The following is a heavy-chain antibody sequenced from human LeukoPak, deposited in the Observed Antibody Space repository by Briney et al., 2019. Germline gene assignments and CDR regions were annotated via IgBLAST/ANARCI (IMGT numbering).Heavy chain of an antibody. Sequence: QPGGSLRLSGAASXFTFSDYAMSWVRQAPGKGLEWVSGISGSGGTTYYADSVRGRFTISRDDSKNTLYLQMNSVRVEDTAVYYCARSERGFGEFRAFYWGQGTLVTVSS. CDR2: ISGSGGTT. J-gene: IGHJ4*02. D-gene: IGHD3-10*01. CDR3: ARSERGFGEFRAFY. V-gene: IGHV3-23*01. CDR1: XFTFSDYA.